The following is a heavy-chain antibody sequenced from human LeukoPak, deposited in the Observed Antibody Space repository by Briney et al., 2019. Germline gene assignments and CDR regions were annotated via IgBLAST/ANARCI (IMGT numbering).Heavy chain of an antibody. CDR2: VYHSGST. D-gene: IGHD3-10*01. J-gene: IGHJ5*02. CDR3: AADRQEGGSGSYWFDP. V-gene: IGHV4-59*01. Sequence: SETLSLTCTISGGSITTYYWSWIRQSAGKGPEWIGNVYHSGSTTYNPSLKTRVTMSVDTSKNQFSLRLTSVTAADTAVYYCAADRQEGGSGSYWFDPWGQGTLVTVSS. CDR1: GGSITTYY.